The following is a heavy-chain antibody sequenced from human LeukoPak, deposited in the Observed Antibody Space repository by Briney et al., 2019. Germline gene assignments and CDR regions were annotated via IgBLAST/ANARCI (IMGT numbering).Heavy chain of an antibody. D-gene: IGHD3-22*01. Sequence: GGSLRLSCAASGFTFSSYAMNWVRQAPGKGLVWVSRINGDGSRTTYADSVKGRFTISRDNAKNTLNLQMNSLRAEDTAVYYCARDLGQYYDTSDNWFDPWGQGTLVTVSS. CDR2: INGDGSRT. J-gene: IGHJ5*02. CDR1: GFTFSSYA. CDR3: ARDLGQYYDTSDNWFDP. V-gene: IGHV3-74*01.